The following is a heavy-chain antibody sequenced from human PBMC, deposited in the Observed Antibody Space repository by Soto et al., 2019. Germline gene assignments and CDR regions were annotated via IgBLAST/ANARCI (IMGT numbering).Heavy chain of an antibody. V-gene: IGHV4-59*01. CDR3: ARGVYYDILTGYSSMDV. CDR2: IYYSGST. CDR1: GGSISSYY. J-gene: IGHJ6*02. Sequence: PSETLSLTCTVSGGSISSYYWSWIRQPPGKGLEWIGYIYYSGSTNYNPSLKSRVTISVDTSKNQFSLKLSSVTAADTAVYYCARGVYYDILTGYSSMDVWGQGTTVTVSS. D-gene: IGHD3-9*01.